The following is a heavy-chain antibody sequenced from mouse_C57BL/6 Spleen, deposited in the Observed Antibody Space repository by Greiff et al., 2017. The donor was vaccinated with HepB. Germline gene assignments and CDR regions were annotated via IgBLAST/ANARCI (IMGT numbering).Heavy chain of an antibody. CDR2: IDPENGDT. V-gene: IGHV14-4*01. J-gene: IGHJ4*01. D-gene: IGHD1-1*01. Sequence: EVQLQQSGAELVRPGASVKLSCTASGFNIKDDYMHWVKQRPEQGLEWIGWIDPENGDTEYASKFQGKATITADTSSHTAYLQLSSLTSEDTAVYYCTTSGSRYAMDYWGQGTSVTVSS. CDR3: TTSGSRYAMDY. CDR1: GFNIKDDY.